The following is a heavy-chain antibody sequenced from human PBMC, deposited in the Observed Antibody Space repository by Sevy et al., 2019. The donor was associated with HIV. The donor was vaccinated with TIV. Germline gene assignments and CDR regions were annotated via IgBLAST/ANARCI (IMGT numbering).Heavy chain of an antibody. CDR2: IYYSGST. CDR3: AREVGDSSWYSPTNRFDP. Sequence: SETLSLTCSVSGGSINSYYWSWIRQPPGKGLEWIGYIYYSGSTKYNPSLKSRVTISVDTSKNQFSLTLSSVSAADTAVYYCAREVGDSSWYSPTNRFDPWGQGTQVNVSS. D-gene: IGHD6-13*01. J-gene: IGHJ5*02. V-gene: IGHV4-59*01. CDR1: GGSINSYY.